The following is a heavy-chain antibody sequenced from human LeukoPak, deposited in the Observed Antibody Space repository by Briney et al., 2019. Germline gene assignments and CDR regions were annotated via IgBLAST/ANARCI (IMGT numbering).Heavy chain of an antibody. CDR2: ISWNSGII. D-gene: IGHD1-14*01. Sequence: PGRSLRLSCAASGFTFDDYSMHWVRQAPGKGLEWVSGISWNSGIIDYAGSVKGRFTISRDNTKNSVYLQMSSLRAEDTAVYYCAREVWGPEYWGQGTLVTVSS. CDR3: AREVWGPEY. V-gene: IGHV3-9*01. J-gene: IGHJ4*02. CDR1: GFTFDDYS.